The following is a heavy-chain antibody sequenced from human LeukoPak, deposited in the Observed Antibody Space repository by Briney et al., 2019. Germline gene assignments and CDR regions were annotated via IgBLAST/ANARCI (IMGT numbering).Heavy chain of an antibody. J-gene: IGHJ4*02. D-gene: IGHD5-18*01. V-gene: IGHV1-69*05. CDR3: ARASPLYDVDTALAFDY. CDR1: GGTFSSYA. CDR2: IIPIFGTA. Sequence: ASVKVSCKASGGTFSSYAISWVRQAPGQGLEWVGGIIPIFGTANYAQKFRGSVTITTDESTSTAYMELSSLRSEDTAVYYCARASPLYDVDTALAFDYWGQGTLVTVSS.